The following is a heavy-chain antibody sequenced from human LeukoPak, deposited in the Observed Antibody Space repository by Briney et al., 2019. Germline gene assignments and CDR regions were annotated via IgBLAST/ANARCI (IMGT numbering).Heavy chain of an antibody. Sequence: PGGSLRLSCAASGFTFSDYYMSWIRQAPGKGLEWVSYISSSGGTIYYADSVKGRFTISRDNAKNSLYLQMNSLRAEDTAVYYCARDRLGGYDILTGYPDYWGQGTLVTVSS. CDR3: ARDRLGGYDILTGYPDY. D-gene: IGHD3-9*01. J-gene: IGHJ4*02. CDR2: ISSSGGTI. CDR1: GFTFSDYY. V-gene: IGHV3-11*01.